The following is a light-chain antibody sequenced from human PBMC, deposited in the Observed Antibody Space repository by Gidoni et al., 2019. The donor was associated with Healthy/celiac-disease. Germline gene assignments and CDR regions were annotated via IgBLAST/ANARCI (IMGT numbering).Light chain of an antibody. J-gene: IGKJ4*01. CDR1: QSVSSY. Sequence: EIVLTQSPATLSLYPGERATLSCRASQSVSSYLAWYQQKPGLAPRLLIYDASNRANGIPARFSVSGSGTDFTLTISSLEPEDFAVYYCQQRSNWLGLTFXGXTKVXIK. CDR3: QQRSNWLGLT. CDR2: DAS. V-gene: IGKV3-11*01.